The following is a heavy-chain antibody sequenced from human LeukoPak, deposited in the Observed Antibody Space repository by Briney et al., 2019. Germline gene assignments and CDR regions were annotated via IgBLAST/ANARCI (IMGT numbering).Heavy chain of an antibody. Sequence: GGSLRLSCAASGFTFSSYGMHWVRQAPGKGLEWVAFIRYDGSNKYYADSVKGRFTISRDNSKNTLYLQMNSLRAEDTAVYYCAKDGAYDFWSGSFDPWGQGTLVTVSS. V-gene: IGHV3-30*02. J-gene: IGHJ5*02. CDR2: IRYDGSNK. CDR1: GFTFSSYG. D-gene: IGHD3-3*01. CDR3: AKDGAYDFWSGSFDP.